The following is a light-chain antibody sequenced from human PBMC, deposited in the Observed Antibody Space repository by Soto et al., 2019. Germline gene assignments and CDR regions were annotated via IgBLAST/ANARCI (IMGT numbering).Light chain of an antibody. Sequence: AIEMTQSPSSLSASVGDRVTITCRASQAIRNDLAWYQQKPGEAPKVLIHTASRVETGVPSRFSGSGSGTDFTLTISSLQPEDSAMYYCLQDYNYPYTFGQGNKLEIK. CDR3: LQDYNYPYT. V-gene: IGKV1-6*01. CDR1: QAIRND. CDR2: TAS. J-gene: IGKJ2*01.